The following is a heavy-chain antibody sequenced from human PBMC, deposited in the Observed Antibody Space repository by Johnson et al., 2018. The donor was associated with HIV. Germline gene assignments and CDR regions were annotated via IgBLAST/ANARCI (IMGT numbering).Heavy chain of an antibody. J-gene: IGHJ3*02. CDR1: GFTFSSYA. CDR3: AKDEGYESSGYDAFDI. D-gene: IGHD3-22*01. Sequence: VQLVESGGGLVQPGGSLRLSCAASGFTFSSYAMSWVRQAPGKGLEWVSAISGSGGSTYYADSVKGRFTISSDTSKNTLYLQMNSLRAEDTAVYYCAKDEGYESSGYDAFDIWGQGTMVTVSS. V-gene: IGHV3-23*04. CDR2: ISGSGGST.